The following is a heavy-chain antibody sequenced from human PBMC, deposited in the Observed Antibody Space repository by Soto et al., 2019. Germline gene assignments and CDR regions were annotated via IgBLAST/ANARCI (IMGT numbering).Heavy chain of an antibody. CDR2: INHSGST. CDR1: GGSFSGYY. V-gene: IGHV4-34*01. J-gene: IGHJ4*02. CDR3: ELVGPGIAVADSYFDY. Sequence: SETLSLTCAVYGGSFSGYYWSWIRQPPGKGLEWIGEINHSGSTNYNPSLKSRVTISVDTSKNQFSLKLSSVTAADTAVYYCELVGPGIAVADSYFDYWGQGTLVTVSS. D-gene: IGHD6-19*01.